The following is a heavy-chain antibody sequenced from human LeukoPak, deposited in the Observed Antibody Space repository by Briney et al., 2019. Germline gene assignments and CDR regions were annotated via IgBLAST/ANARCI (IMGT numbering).Heavy chain of an antibody. Sequence: SETLSLTCTVSGGSISSYYWSWIRQPPGKGLEWIGSIYHSGSTYYNPSLKSRVTISVDTSKNQFSLKLSSVTAADTAVYYCARDPVGATPGYWGQGTLVTVSS. J-gene: IGHJ4*02. D-gene: IGHD1-26*01. V-gene: IGHV4-59*12. CDR2: IYHSGST. CDR3: ARDPVGATPGY. CDR1: GGSISSYY.